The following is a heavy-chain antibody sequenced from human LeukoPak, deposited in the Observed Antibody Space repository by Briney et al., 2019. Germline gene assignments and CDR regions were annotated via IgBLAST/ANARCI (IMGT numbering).Heavy chain of an antibody. J-gene: IGHJ4*02. V-gene: IGHV4-61*02. D-gene: IGHD3-9*01. CDR3: ARIYYDILTGYWHDY. CDR2: IYTSGST. CDR1: GGSISSGSYY. Sequence: SHTLSLTCTVSGGSISSGSYYWSWIRQPAGKGLEWNGRIYTSGSTNYNPSLKSRVTISVDTSKNQFSLKLSSVTAADTAVYYCARIYYDILTGYWHDYWGQGTLVTVSS.